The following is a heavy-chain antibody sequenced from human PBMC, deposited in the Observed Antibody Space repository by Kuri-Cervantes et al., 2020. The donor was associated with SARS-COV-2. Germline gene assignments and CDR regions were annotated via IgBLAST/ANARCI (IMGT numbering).Heavy chain of an antibody. D-gene: IGHD1-26*01. CDR3: AKNLRRQWEEPYYDIRGVDV. V-gene: IGHV3-7*01. CDR2: IKQDGSEK. Sequence: GGSLRLSCEASGFTFSSYWMSWVRQAPGKGLEWVANIKQDGSEKYYVDSVKGRFAISRDNSKDTLYLQMNSLRPDDTAVYYCAKNLRRQWEEPYYDIRGVDVWGRGTTVTVSS. CDR1: GFTFSSYW. J-gene: IGHJ6*02.